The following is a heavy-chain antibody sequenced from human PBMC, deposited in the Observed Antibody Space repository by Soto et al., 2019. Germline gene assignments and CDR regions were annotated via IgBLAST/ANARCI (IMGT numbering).Heavy chain of an antibody. CDR2: LTGSGDST. Sequence: EVQLLESGGGLVQPGGSLRLSCAASGFTFSSFAMTWVRQAPGKGLEWVSSLTGSGDSTYYAYSVKGRFTISRDNSKNTLYLQMNSLRADDTALYYCAKGTAVTTGDMAYWGQGTLVTVSS. CDR3: AKGTAVTTGDMAY. J-gene: IGHJ4*02. V-gene: IGHV3-23*01. D-gene: IGHD4-17*01. CDR1: GFTFSSFA.